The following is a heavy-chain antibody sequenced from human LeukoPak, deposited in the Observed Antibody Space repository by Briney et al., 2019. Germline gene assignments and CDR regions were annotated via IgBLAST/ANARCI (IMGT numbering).Heavy chain of an antibody. J-gene: IGHJ4*02. CDR2: ISGSGGST. V-gene: IGHV3-23*01. Sequence: PGGSLRLSCAVSGFTFRSYAMSWVRQAPGKGLEWVSVISGSGGSTYYAESVKGRFTVSRDNSKNTLYLQMNSLRAEDTAVYYCAKEKVIAVAGTLGFDYWGQGTLVTVSS. CDR3: AKEKVIAVAGTLGFDY. D-gene: IGHD6-19*01. CDR1: GFTFRSYA.